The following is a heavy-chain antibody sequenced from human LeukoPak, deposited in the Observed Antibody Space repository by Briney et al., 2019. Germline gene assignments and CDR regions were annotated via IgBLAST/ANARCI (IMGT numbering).Heavy chain of an antibody. D-gene: IGHD4-17*01. J-gene: IGHJ4*02. CDR3: AITVTGGIDY. CDR2: IHSDGSSI. Sequence: GGSLRLSCAASGFTFSNYWMHWVRQAPGKGLVWVSRIHSDGSSISYADSVKGRFTISRDNAKNTLHLQMNTLIVEDTAVYYCAITVTGGIDYWGQGTLATVSS. V-gene: IGHV3-74*01. CDR1: GFTFSNYW.